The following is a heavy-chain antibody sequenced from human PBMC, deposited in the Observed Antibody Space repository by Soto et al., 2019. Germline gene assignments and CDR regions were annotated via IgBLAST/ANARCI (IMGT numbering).Heavy chain of an antibody. CDR3: APSTGVRIFGQFDP. V-gene: IGHV3-30*03. CDR2: ISYDGSNK. D-gene: IGHD3-3*01. J-gene: IGHJ5*02. CDR1: GFTFSSYG. Sequence: GGSLRLSCAASGFTFSSYGMHWVRQAPGKGLEWVAVISYDGSNKYYADSVKGRFTISRDNSKNTLYLQMNSLRAEDTAVYYCAPSTGVRIFGQFDPWGQGTLVTVSS.